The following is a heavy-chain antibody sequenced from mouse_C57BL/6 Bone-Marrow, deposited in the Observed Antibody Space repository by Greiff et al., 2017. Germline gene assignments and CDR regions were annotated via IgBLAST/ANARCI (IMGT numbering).Heavy chain of an antibody. Sequence: VQLQQSGPELVKPGASVKISCTASGYAFSSAWMNWVKQRPGKGLEWIGRIYPGDGDTNYNGKFKGKATLTADTSSSTAYMQLSSLTSEDSAVYSCARSHYYGITWYFDVWGTGTTVTVSS. J-gene: IGHJ1*03. CDR2: IYPGDGDT. CDR1: GYAFSSAW. D-gene: IGHD1-1*01. V-gene: IGHV1-82*01. CDR3: ARSHYYGITWYFDV.